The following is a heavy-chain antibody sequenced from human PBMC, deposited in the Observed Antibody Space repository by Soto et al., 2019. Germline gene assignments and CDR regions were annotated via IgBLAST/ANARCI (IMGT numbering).Heavy chain of an antibody. CDR3: ARHSLALRKNNWFDP. Sequence: SETLSLTCTVSGDSIISSDFYWGWVRQPPGKGLEWIGSIFYLGSTYYNPSLKSRVTMSVDTSKNQFSLRLRSVTAADTALYFCARHSLALRKNNWFDPWGQGIMVTVSS. CDR2: IFYLGST. V-gene: IGHV4-39*01. D-gene: IGHD3-3*02. J-gene: IGHJ5*02. CDR1: GDSIISSDFY.